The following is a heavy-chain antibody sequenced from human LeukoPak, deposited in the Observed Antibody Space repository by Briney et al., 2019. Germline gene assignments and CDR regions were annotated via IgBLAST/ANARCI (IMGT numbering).Heavy chain of an antibody. D-gene: IGHD3-10*01. CDR1: GGSISSSSYY. CDR3: ARDWTSYGSGSYYNDRYWYFDL. Sequence: SETLSLTCTVSGGSISSSSYYWGWIRQPPGKGLEWIGSIYYSGSTYYNPSLKSRVTISVDTSKNQFSLKLSSVTAADTAVYYCARDWTSYGSGSYYNDRYWYFDLWGRGTLVTVSS. J-gene: IGHJ2*01. V-gene: IGHV4-39*07. CDR2: IYYSGST.